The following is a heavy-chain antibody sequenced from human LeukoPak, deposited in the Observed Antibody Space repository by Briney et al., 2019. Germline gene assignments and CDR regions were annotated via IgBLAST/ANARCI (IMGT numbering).Heavy chain of an antibody. Sequence: GGTLRLSCAASGFTYSGYAMSWVRQAPGKGLEWVSSISSSSSYIYYADSVKGRFTISRDNAKNSLYLQMNSLRAEDTAVYYCARDQVSVTTDAAAFDIWGQGTMVTVSS. CDR2: ISSSSSYI. CDR3: ARDQVSVTTDAAAFDI. J-gene: IGHJ3*02. D-gene: IGHD4-17*01. CDR1: GFTYSGYA. V-gene: IGHV3-21*01.